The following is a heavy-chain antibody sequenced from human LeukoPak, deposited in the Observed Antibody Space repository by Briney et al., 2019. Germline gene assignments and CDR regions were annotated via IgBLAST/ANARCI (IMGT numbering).Heavy chain of an antibody. D-gene: IGHD3-3*01. CDR3: ASESEVIPIFGVAHY. CDR2: IYYSGST. V-gene: IGHV4-39*07. J-gene: IGHJ4*02. Sequence: SETLSLTCTVSGGSISSSSYYWGWIRQPPGKGLEWIGIIYYSGSTYYNPSLKSRVTISVDTSKNQFSLKLSSVTAADTAVYYCASESEVIPIFGVAHYWGQGTLVTVSS. CDR1: GGSISSSSYY.